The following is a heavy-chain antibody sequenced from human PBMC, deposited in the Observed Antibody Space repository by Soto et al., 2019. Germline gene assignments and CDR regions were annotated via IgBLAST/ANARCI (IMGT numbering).Heavy chain of an antibody. CDR3: ATVGYCSSTSCQTRYYYYGMDV. CDR2: ISRSGSDI. Sequence: GGSLRLSCAASGFTFSDYSMNWVRQAPGKGLEWVSYISRSGSDIDYADSVKGRFTISRDNAKNSLFLQMNSLRAEDTAVYYCATVGYCSSTSCQTRYYYYGMDVWGQGTTVTVSS. J-gene: IGHJ6*02. V-gene: IGHV3-11*01. D-gene: IGHD2-2*03. CDR1: GFTFSDYS.